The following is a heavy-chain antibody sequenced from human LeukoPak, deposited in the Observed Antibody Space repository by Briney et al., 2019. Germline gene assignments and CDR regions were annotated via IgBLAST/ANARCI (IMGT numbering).Heavy chain of an antibody. Sequence: PGGSLRLSCAASGFTFSSYSMNWVRQAPGKGLEWVSSISSSSSYIYYADSVKGRFTISRDNAKNSLYLQMNSLRAEDTAVYYCAREPVSIAAAGIDYWRQGTLVTVSS. CDR2: ISSSSSYI. D-gene: IGHD6-13*01. J-gene: IGHJ4*02. CDR1: GFTFSSYS. V-gene: IGHV3-21*01. CDR3: AREPVSIAAAGIDY.